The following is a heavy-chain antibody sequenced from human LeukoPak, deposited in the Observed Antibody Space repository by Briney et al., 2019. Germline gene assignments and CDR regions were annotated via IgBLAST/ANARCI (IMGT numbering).Heavy chain of an antibody. D-gene: IGHD3-9*01. J-gene: IGHJ4*02. CDR1: GYTFTTFP. V-gene: IGHV7-4-1*02. CDR3: ARGHDTTGYFAY. Sequence: ASVKVSCKPSGYTFTTFPINWVRQAPGQGLEWMGWINTTTGNPTYAQGPTGQFVFSLDTSVSTAYLQITSLKTEDIGVYYCARGHDTTGYFAYWGQGSLVTVSS. CDR2: INTTTGNP.